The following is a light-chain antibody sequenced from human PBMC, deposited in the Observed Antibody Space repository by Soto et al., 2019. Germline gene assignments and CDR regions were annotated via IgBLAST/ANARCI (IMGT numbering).Light chain of an antibody. V-gene: IGKV1-5*03. J-gene: IGKJ1*01. CDR1: QSISNW. CDR2: KAS. Sequence: DIQMTQSPSTLSASVGDRVTITCRASQSISNWLAWHQQKPGKAPKLLISKASSLESGVPSRFSGSGSGTEFTLTISSLQPDDFATYYCQQYNSKRTFGQGTKVDIK. CDR3: QQYNSKRT.